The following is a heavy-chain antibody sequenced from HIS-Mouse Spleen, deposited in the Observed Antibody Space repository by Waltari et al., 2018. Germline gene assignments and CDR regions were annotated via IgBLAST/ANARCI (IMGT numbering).Heavy chain of an antibody. Sequence: EVQLVGAGGGWASAGRALTLSCTACRFTCGGFVMSLSRQAPGKGLEWEGFIRSKAYGGKTEYAASVKGRFTISRDDSKSIAYLQMNSLKTEDTAVYYCTRGRVAGDYWGQGTLVTVSS. CDR1: RFTCGGFV. CDR3: TRGRVAGDY. J-gene: IGHJ4*02. D-gene: IGHD6-19*01. V-gene: IGHV3-49*05. CDR2: IRSKAYGGKT.